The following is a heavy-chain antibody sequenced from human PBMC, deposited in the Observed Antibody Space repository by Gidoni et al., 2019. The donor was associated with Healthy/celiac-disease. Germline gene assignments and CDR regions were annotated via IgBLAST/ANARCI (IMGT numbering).Heavy chain of an antibody. Sequence: QVQLVESGGGVVQPGRSLRLSCAASGFTFSSYGLTWVRQAPGKGLEWVAVIWYDGSNKDYADSVKGRFTISRDNSKNTLYLQMNSLRAEDTAVYYCARASYYYDSSGLSQFGCFDYWGQGTLVTVSS. CDR1: GFTFSSYG. CDR3: ARASYYYDSSGLSQFGCFDY. J-gene: IGHJ4*02. V-gene: IGHV3-33*01. D-gene: IGHD3-22*01. CDR2: IWYDGSNK.